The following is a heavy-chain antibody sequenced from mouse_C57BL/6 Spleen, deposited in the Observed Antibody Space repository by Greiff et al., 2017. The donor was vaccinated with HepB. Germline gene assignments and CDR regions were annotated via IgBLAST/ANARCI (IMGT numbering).Heavy chain of an antibody. Sequence: EVKLVESGGGLVQPGGSMKLSCAASGFTFSDAWMDWVRQSPEKGLEWVAEIRNKANNHATYYAESVKGRFTISRDDSKSSVYLQMNSLRAEDTGIYYCTRGAMVTESWFAYWGQGTLVTVSA. J-gene: IGHJ3*01. CDR2: IRNKANNHAT. D-gene: IGHD2-2*01. V-gene: IGHV6-6*01. CDR3: TRGAMVTESWFAY. CDR1: GFTFSDAW.